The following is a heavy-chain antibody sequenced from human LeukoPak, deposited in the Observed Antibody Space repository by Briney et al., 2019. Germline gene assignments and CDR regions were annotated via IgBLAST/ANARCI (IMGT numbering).Heavy chain of an antibody. CDR3: ARLNWGHDY. CDR2: KKQDGCEK. Sequence: GGSLRLSCAASGFTFSSYWMSWVRQAPGKGLEWVANKKQDGCEKYYVDYVKGRFTISRDNAKNSLYLQLNSLRAEDAAVYYCARLNWGHDYWGQGTLVTVSS. D-gene: IGHD7-27*01. J-gene: IGHJ4*02. V-gene: IGHV3-7*05. CDR1: GFTFSSYW.